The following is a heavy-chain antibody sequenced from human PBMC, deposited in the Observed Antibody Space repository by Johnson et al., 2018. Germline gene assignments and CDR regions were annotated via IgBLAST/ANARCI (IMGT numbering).Heavy chain of an antibody. CDR3: ARADSGTDKGMRAFDI. J-gene: IGHJ3*02. CDR2: FYTSGST. CDR1: GGSISSGSYY. V-gene: IGHV4-61*02. Sequence: QVQLQESGPGLVKPSQTLSLTCTVSGGSISSGSYYWSWIRQPAGKGLEWIGRFYTSGSTNYNPSLKSRVTISVDTSKNQFSLKLIAVTAADAAGYYCARADSGTDKGMRAFDIWGQGTMVTVSS. D-gene: IGHD1-26*01.